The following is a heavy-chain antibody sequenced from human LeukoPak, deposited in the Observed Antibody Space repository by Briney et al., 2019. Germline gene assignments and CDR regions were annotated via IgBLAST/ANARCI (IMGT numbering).Heavy chain of an antibody. J-gene: IGHJ4*02. CDR1: GFNVADYA. Sequence: GRSLRLSCTAVGFNVADYAMSWFRQAPGKGLEWVGFIRSEAYGGTTEYAASVTGRFTISRDESKNIAYLQMNSLKTEDTAVYYCSRGGLYFGSSGYYAYWGQGTLVTVSS. D-gene: IGHD3-22*01. V-gene: IGHV3-49*03. CDR2: IRSEAYGGTT. CDR3: SRGGLYFGSSGYYAY.